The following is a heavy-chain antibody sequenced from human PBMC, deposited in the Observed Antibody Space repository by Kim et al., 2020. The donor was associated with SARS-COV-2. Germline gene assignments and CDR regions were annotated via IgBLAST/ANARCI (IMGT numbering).Heavy chain of an antibody. CDR3: VREFYWGNGYAYYGDL. CDR1: GFTFSDFY. D-gene: IGHD3-16*01. CDR2: MRQDAGAI. V-gene: IGHV3-7*01. Sequence: GGSLRLSCVASGFTFSDFYMGWVRQAPGKGLEWVGNMRQDAGAIFYADSVKGRFTLSRDNTKNTLYLQMNDLRAEDMGVYFCVREFYWGNGYAYYGDLWGQGTLVTVSS. J-gene: IGHJ5*02.